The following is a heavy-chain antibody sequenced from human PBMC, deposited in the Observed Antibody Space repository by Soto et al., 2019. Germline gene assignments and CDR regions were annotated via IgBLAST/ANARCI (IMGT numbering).Heavy chain of an antibody. J-gene: IGHJ6*03. V-gene: IGHV3-74*01. CDR2: INSDGSST. CDR3: ARAGASDYSNYGYYYYYMDV. CDR1: GFTFSSYW. D-gene: IGHD4-4*01. Sequence: PGGSLRLSCAASGFTFSSYWMHWVRQAPGKGLVWVSRINSDGSSTSYADSVKGRFTISRDNAKNTLYLQMNSLRAEDTAVYYCARAGASDYSNYGYYYYYMDVWGKGTTVTVSS.